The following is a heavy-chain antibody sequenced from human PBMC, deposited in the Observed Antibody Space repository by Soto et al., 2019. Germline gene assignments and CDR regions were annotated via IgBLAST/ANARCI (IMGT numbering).Heavy chain of an antibody. CDR1: GFTVINYW. CDR2: IKSDGTT. D-gene: IGHD3-3*01. CDR3: AKDRGEEGLKFLEWFGGMDV. Sequence: WGSLRLSCAASGFTVINYWINFVRQSPLKWLVWVSHIKSDGTTSYADSVEGRFTVSRDDAKNTFYLQMNSLRAEDTAVYYCAKDRGEEGLKFLEWFGGMDVWGHGTTVTVSS. J-gene: IGHJ6*02. V-gene: IGHV3-74*01.